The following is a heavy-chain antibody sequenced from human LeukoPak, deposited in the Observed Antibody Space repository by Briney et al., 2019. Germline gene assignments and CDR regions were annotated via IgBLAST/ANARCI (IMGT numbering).Heavy chain of an antibody. D-gene: IGHD3-3*01. CDR2: INAGNGNX. V-gene: IGHV1-3*01. J-gene: IGHJ3*02. Sequence: ASVKVSCKASGYTFTSYAMHWVRQAPGQRXXXXGWINAGNGNXXXXXXXXXXVTITXXTSATTAYMELSTLRSEDTAVYYCAREHDFWSPYAFDIWGQGTMVTVYS. CDR1: GYTFTSYA. CDR3: AREHDFWSPYAFDI.